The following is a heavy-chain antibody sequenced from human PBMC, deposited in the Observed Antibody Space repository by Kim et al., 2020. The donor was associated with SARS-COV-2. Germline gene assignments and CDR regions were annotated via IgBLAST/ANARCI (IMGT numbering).Heavy chain of an antibody. CDR1: GFTFSSYG. Sequence: GGSLRLSCAASGFTFSSYGMHWVRQAPGKGLEGVAVISYDGSNKYYADSVKGRFTISRDNSKNTLYLQMNSLRAEDTAVYYCAKDSNWNYVPAHYYGMDVWGQGTTVTVSS. CDR3: AKDSNWNYVPAHYYGMDV. V-gene: IGHV3-30*18. D-gene: IGHD1-7*01. J-gene: IGHJ6*02. CDR2: ISYDGSNK.